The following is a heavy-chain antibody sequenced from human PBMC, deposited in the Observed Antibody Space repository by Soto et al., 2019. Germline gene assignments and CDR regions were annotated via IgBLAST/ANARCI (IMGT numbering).Heavy chain of an antibody. CDR2: MSWNSGNI. CDR3: AKDRDPGETSNGGDDIDF. D-gene: IGHD3-16*01. V-gene: IGHV3-9*01. J-gene: IGHJ4*02. Sequence: EVQLVESGGGLVQPGWSLRLSCAASGFSFDDFAMHWVRQAPGKGLEWVSGMSWNSGNIGYADSVKGRFTISRDNAKTSLCLQMNSLGPEDTALYYCAKDRDPGETSNGGDDIDFWGPGTLVTVSS. CDR1: GFSFDDFA.